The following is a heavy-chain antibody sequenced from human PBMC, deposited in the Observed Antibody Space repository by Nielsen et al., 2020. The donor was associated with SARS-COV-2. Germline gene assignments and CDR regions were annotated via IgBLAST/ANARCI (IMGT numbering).Heavy chain of an antibody. Sequence: ASVKVSCKASGYTFTSSAMHWVRQAPGQRLEWMGWINAGNGNTKYSQKFQGRVTITRDTSASTAYMKLSSLRSEDTAVYYCANSTSSSSLRWFDPWGQGTLVTVSS. CDR2: INAGNGNT. CDR3: ANSTSSSSLRWFDP. V-gene: IGHV1-3*01. J-gene: IGHJ5*02. CDR1: GYTFTSSA. D-gene: IGHD6-13*01.